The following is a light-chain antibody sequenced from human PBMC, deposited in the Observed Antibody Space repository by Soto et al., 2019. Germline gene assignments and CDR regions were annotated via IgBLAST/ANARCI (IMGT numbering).Light chain of an antibody. CDR1: ETIGRAY. CDR2: ATS. Sequence: IVLTQSPGTLSLSPGERATVSCRASETIGRAYFAWYQHRPGRTPRLVLSATSNRAAGIPDRFGGSGSGADSNLTISGVEPEDFAVYYCHQYATSPFTFGQGTKLEI. V-gene: IGKV3-20*01. J-gene: IGKJ2*01. CDR3: HQYATSPFT.